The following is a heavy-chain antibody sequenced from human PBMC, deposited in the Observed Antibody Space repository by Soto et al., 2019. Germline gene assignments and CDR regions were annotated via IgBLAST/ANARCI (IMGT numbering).Heavy chain of an antibody. CDR2: ISGSGGST. CDR3: AKARGGYYDSSGYFDY. V-gene: IGHV3-23*01. CDR1: GFTFSSYA. D-gene: IGHD3-22*01. J-gene: IGHJ4*02. Sequence: GGSLRLSCAASGFTFSSYAMSWVRQAPGKGLEWVSAISGSGGSTYYADSVKGRFTISRDNSKNTLYLQMNSLRAEDTAVYYCAKARGGYYDSSGYFDYWGQGTLVTVSS.